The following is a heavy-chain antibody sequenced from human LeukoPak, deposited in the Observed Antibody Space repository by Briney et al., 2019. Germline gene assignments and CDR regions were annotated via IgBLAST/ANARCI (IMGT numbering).Heavy chain of an antibody. CDR2: LKQDGSEE. D-gene: IGHD3-10*01. CDR3: ARELWPGDY. CDR1: GFTFSSYW. Sequence: GGSLRLSCAASGFTFSSYWMGWVRQAPGKGLEWVADLKQDGSEENYVDSVKGRFTISRDNARNSLYLQMNSLRVEDTAVYYCARELWPGDYWGQGILVSVSS. V-gene: IGHV3-7*01. J-gene: IGHJ4*02.